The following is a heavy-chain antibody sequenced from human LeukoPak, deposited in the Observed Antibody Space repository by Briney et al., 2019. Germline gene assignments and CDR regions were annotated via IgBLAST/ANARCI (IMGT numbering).Heavy chain of an antibody. CDR1: GYTFSNYY. D-gene: IGHD6-25*01. J-gene: IGHJ4*02. Sequence: ASVKVSCKASGYTFSNYYLHWVRQAPGQGLEWMAKINPSGSGTSYAQKFQGRVSVTRDTSTGTVYMELSSLTSEDTAVCYCASHKSGWQQTYFDFWGQGILVTVSS. V-gene: IGHV1-46*01. CDR3: ASHKSGWQQTYFDF. CDR2: INPSGSGT.